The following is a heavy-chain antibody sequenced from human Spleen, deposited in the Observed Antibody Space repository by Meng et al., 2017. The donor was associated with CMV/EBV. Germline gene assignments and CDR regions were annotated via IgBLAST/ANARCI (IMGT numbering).Heavy chain of an antibody. V-gene: IGHV1-18*01. CDR1: GYTFTNYG. D-gene: IGHD6-6*01. CDR3: ARRSSSKGARYYYGMDV. J-gene: IGHJ6*02. CDR2: ISAYNGNT. Sequence: ASVKVSCKASGYTFTNYGISWVRQAPGQGLEWMGWISAYNGNTNYAQKLQGRVTMTTDTSTSTAYMELRSLRSDDTAVYYCARRSSSKGARYYYGMDVWGQGTTVTVSS.